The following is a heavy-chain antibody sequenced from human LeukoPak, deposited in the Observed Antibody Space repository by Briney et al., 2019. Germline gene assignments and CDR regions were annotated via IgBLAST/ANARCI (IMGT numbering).Heavy chain of an antibody. CDR3: ARVNYEGYFDY. V-gene: IGHV4-34*01. Sequence: PSETLSLTCAVYGGSFGGYYWSWIRQPPGKGLEWIGEINHSGSTNYNPSLKSRVTISVDTSKNQFSLKLSSVTAADTAVYYCARVNYEGYFDYWGQGTLVTVSS. D-gene: IGHD1-7*01. J-gene: IGHJ4*02. CDR2: INHSGST. CDR1: GGSFGGYY.